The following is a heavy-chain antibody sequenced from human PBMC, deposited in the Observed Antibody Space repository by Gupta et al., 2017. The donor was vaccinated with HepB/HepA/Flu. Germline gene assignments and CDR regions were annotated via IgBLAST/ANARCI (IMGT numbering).Heavy chain of an antibody. V-gene: IGHV4-34*01. Sequence: ETLSLTCAVYGGSFSGYYWSWIRQPPGKGLEWIGEINHSGSTNYNPSLKSRVTISVDTSKNQFSLKLSSVTAADTAVYYCARVPYNWNYVGWFDPWGHGTLVTVSS. CDR1: GGSFSGYY. CDR3: ARVPYNWNYVGWFDP. D-gene: IGHD1-7*01. J-gene: IGHJ5*02. CDR2: INHSGST.